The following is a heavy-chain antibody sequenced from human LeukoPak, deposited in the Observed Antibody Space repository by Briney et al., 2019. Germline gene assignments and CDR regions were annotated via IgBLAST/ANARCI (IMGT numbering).Heavy chain of an antibody. CDR3: VRGDYSSGWRLDY. V-gene: IGHV4-30-4*07. CDR2: IYNRGMT. D-gene: IGHD6-19*01. J-gene: IGHJ4*02. Sequence: PSQTLSLTCVVSGGSVSSGGYAWSWIRQPPGKGLEWIGYIYNRGMTYFNPSLKSRASISVDTSKNQFSLKLTSVTAADTAVFYCVRGDYSSGWRLDYWGQGTLVTVSS. CDR1: GGSVSSGGYA.